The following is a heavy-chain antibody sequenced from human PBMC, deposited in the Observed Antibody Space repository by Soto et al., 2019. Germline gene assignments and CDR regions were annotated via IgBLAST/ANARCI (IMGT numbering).Heavy chain of an antibody. Sequence: QITLKESGPPLVKPTQTLTLTCTFSGFSLSTSGVGVGWIRQPPGKALEWLALIYWDDDKRYSPSLKSRLTITKXXSXNXXVLTMTNMDPVDTATYYCAHISTTPIAVAGTPFDYWGQGTLVTVSS. CDR1: GFSLSTSGVG. J-gene: IGHJ4*02. CDR3: AHISTTPIAVAGTPFDY. V-gene: IGHV2-5*02. D-gene: IGHD6-19*01. CDR2: IYWDDDK.